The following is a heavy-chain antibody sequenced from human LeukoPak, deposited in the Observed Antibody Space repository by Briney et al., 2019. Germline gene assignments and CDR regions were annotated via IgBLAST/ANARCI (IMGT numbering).Heavy chain of an antibody. Sequence: ASVKVSCKASGGTFSSYAISWVRQAPGQGLEWMGRIIPILGVANYAQKFQGRVTITADKSTSTAYMELSSLRSEDTAVYYCASGRDSGSYYKPYYFDYRGQGTLVTVSS. V-gene: IGHV1-69*04. J-gene: IGHJ4*02. CDR3: ASGRDSGSYYKPYYFDY. CDR1: GGTFSSYA. D-gene: IGHD3-10*01. CDR2: IIPILGVA.